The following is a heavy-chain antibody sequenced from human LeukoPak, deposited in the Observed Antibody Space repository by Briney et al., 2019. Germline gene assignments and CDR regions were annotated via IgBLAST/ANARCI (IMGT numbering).Heavy chain of an antibody. CDR3: ARDKIGFDAFDI. V-gene: IGHV4-59*01. Sequence: SETLSLTCTVSGGSISSYYWSWIRQPPGKGLEWIGYIYYSGSTNYNPSLKSRVTISVDTSKNQFPLKLSSVTAADTAVYYCARDKIGFDAFDIWGQGTMVTVSS. CDR2: IYYSGST. CDR1: GGSISSYY. J-gene: IGHJ3*02.